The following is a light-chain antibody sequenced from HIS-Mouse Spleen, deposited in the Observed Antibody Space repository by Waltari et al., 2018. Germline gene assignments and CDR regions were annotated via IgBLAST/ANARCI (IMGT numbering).Light chain of an antibody. CDR2: AAS. CDR3: QQYYSYPPT. CDR1: PGISSY. J-gene: IGKJ1*01. V-gene: IGKV1-8*01. Sequence: AIRMTQSPSSLPASTGDRVTITCRASPGISSYLAWYQQKPGKAPKLLIYAASTLQSGVPSRFSGSGSVTDFTLTISCLQSEDFATYYCQQYYSYPPTFGQGTKVEIK.